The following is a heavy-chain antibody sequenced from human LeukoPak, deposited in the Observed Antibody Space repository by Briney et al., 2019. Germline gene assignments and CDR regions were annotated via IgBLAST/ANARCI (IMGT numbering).Heavy chain of an antibody. D-gene: IGHD5-18*01. Sequence: GGSLRLSCVVSGFTFSDYAMSWVRQAPEKGLDWVSVISGSAHKIRYADSVKGRFTISRDNSENIVYLQMNNLRVEDTAVYYCAGRPTGYSSGYIHWGQGTLVTVSS. J-gene: IGHJ4*02. V-gene: IGHV3-23*01. CDR1: GFTFSDYA. CDR2: ISGSAHKI. CDR3: AGRPTGYSSGYIH.